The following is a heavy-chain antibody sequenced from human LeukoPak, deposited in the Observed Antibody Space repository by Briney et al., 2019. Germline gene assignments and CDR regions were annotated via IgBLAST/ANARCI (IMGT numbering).Heavy chain of an antibody. D-gene: IGHD6-13*01. V-gene: IGHV3-30*18. CDR3: AKDKGSSRYYYYGMDV. J-gene: IGHJ6*02. CDR1: GFTFSSYG. CDR2: ISYDGSNK. Sequence: GGSLRFSCAASGFTFSSYGMHWVRQAPGKGLEWVAVISYDGSNKYYADSVKGRFTISRDNSKNTLYLQMNSLRAEDTAVYYCAKDKGSSRYYYYGMDVWGQGTTVTVSS.